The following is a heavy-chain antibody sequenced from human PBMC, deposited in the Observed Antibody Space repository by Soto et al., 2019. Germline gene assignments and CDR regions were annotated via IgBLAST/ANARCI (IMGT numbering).Heavy chain of an antibody. CDR3: ARGDSSLDY. V-gene: IGHV1-3*01. CDR2: INAGKGNT. J-gene: IGHJ4*02. CDR1: GYTFTSYA. Sequence: QVQLVQSGAEVKKPGASVKVSCKASGYTFTSYAMHWVRQAPGQRLEWMGWINAGKGNTKYSQKFQGRVTITRDTSASTAYMELSSLRSEDTAVYYCARGDSSLDYWGQGPLVTVSS. D-gene: IGHD3-22*01.